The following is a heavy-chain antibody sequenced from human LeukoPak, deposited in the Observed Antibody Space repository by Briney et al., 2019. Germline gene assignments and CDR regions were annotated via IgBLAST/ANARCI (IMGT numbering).Heavy chain of an antibody. CDR1: GFSFSTYS. D-gene: IGHD1-1*01. J-gene: IGHJ4*02. Sequence: PGGSLRLSCTASGFSFSTYSMNWARQAPGKGLEWVSYIVGSSSNIYYADSVKGRFTISRDNAKNSLYLQMDSLRAEDTAVYYCATDSPETAAFDYWGQGTLVTVSS. CDR3: ATDSPETAAFDY. CDR2: IVGSSSNI. V-gene: IGHV3-48*04.